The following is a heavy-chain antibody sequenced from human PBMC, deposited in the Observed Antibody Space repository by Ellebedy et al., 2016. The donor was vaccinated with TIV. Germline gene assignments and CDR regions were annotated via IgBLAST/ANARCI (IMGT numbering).Heavy chain of an antibody. D-gene: IGHD1-26*01. Sequence: AASVKVSCKASGYTFTGYYMHWVRQAPGQGLEWMGWINPNSGGTNYAQKFQGWVPMTRDTSISTAYMELSRLRSDDTAVYYCARDPIVGATRCFDYWGQGTLVTVSS. J-gene: IGHJ4*02. CDR3: ARDPIVGATRCFDY. V-gene: IGHV1-2*04. CDR2: INPNSGGT. CDR1: GYTFTGYY.